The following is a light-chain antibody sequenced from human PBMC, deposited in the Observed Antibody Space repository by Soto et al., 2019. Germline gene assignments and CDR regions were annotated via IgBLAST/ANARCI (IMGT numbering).Light chain of an antibody. Sequence: EIVLTQSPATLSLSPGERATLSCRASQSISSYLAWYQQKPGPAPRLLIYRASTRATGIPARFSGSGSGTEFTLTISSLQADDFATYYCLQHNHSPGAFGQGTKVDIK. J-gene: IGKJ1*01. CDR3: LQHNHSPGA. CDR2: RAS. CDR1: QSISSY. V-gene: IGKV3-15*01.